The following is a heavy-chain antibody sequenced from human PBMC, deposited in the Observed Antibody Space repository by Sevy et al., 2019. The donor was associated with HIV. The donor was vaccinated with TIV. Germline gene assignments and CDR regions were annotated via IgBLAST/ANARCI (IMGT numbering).Heavy chain of an antibody. CDR3: TTEGWGGWYFDL. Sequence: GGSLRLSCAASGFTFSNAWMSWVRQAPGKGLEWVGRIKSKTDGRTTDYAAPVKGRFTISRDDSKNTLYLQMNSLKTEDTAVYYCTTEGWGGWYFDLWGRGTLVTVSS. CDR2: IKSKTDGRTT. D-gene: IGHD7-27*01. CDR1: GFTFSNAW. V-gene: IGHV3-15*01. J-gene: IGHJ2*01.